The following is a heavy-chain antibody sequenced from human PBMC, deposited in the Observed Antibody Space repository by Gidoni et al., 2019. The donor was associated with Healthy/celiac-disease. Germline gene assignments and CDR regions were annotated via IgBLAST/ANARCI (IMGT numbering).Heavy chain of an antibody. CDR2: ISYDGSNK. CDR3: AKDAVFDY. Sequence: QVQLVASGGGVVQPGRSLRLSCAASGFTFSSYGMHWVRQAPGKGLEWVAVISYDGSNKYYADSVKGRFTISRDNSKNTLYLQMNSLRAEDTAVYYCAKDAVFDYWGQGTLVTVSS. V-gene: IGHV3-30*18. CDR1: GFTFSSYG. J-gene: IGHJ4*02.